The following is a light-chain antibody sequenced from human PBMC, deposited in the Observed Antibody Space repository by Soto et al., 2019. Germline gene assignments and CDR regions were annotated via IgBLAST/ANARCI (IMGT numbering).Light chain of an antibody. J-gene: IGKJ1*01. CDR2: NAS. CDR3: QQYGSSRT. V-gene: IGKV3-20*01. Sequence: EIVLTQSPGTLSLSPGERATLSCRASQSVSSSYLAWYQQKPGQAPRLLIYNASRRATGIPDRFSGSGSGTDFPLTISRPEPEDFAVYFCQQYGSSRTFGHGNRVEIK. CDR1: QSVSSSY.